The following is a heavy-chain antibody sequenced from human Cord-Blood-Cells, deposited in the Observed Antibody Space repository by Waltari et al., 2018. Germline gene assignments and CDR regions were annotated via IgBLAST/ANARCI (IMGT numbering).Heavy chain of an antibody. V-gene: IGHV2-26*01. J-gene: IGHJ3*02. CDR3: ARILEDYDFWSGYYDAFDI. CDR2: IFSNDEK. D-gene: IGHD3-3*01. CDR1: GFSLSNARMG. Sequence: QVTLKESGPVLVKPTETLTLTCTVSGFSLSNARMGVSCIRQPPGKALEWLAHIFSNDEKSYSTSLKSRLTISKETSKSQVVLTMTNMDPVDTATYYCARILEDYDFWSGYYDAFDIWGQGTMVTVSS.